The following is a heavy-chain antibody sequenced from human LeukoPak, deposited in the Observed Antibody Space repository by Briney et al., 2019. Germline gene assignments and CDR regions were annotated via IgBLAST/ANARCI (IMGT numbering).Heavy chain of an antibody. CDR3: ARVKTSGWLDAFDI. CDR2: ISNDENNK. D-gene: IGHD6-19*01. J-gene: IGHJ3*02. Sequence: GGSLRLSCAASGFTFSSYGMHWVRQAPGKGLEWVAAISNDENNKYYADSVKGRFAISRDNSKYTLYLQMNSLRAEDTAVYYCARVKTSGWLDAFDIWGQGTMVTVSS. CDR1: GFTFSSYG. V-gene: IGHV3-30*12.